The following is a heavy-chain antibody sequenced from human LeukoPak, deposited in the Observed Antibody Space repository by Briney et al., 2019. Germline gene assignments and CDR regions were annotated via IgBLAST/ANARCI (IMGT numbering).Heavy chain of an antibody. CDR3: ARLSRTGGTYAWFGP. D-gene: IGHD3-16*01. CDR1: GFTFSSYW. V-gene: IGHV3-7*01. J-gene: IGHJ5*02. Sequence: PGGSLRLSCAASGFTFSSYWMTWVRQLPGKGLEWVANIKEDGSEKLYIDSVKGRFTISRDNAKNSLYLQMNNLRADDTALYYCARLSRTGGTYAWFGPWGQGTLVTVSS. CDR2: IKEDGSEK.